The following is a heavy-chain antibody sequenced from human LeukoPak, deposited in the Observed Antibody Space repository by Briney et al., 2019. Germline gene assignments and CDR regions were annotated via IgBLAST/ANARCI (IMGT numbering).Heavy chain of an antibody. V-gene: IGHV3-11*05. D-gene: IGHD3-22*01. CDR1: GFTFSDYY. CDR2: ISISSSYT. Sequence: PGGSLRLSCAASGFTFSDYYMSWIRQAPGKGLECVLYISISSSYTKYADSVKGRFTISRDNAKKSLYLQMNSLRADDSAVYYCARDRAPSGFYLGDFYYWGQGALVTVSS. J-gene: IGHJ4*02. CDR3: ARDRAPSGFYLGDFYY.